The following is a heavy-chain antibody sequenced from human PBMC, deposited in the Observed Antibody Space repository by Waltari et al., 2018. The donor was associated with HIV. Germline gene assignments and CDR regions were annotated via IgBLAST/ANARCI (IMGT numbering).Heavy chain of an antibody. J-gene: IGHJ4*02. CDR3: ARGIPFFAFDY. CDR1: GGSLSSGSYY. V-gene: IGHV4-61*02. CDR2: IYTSGST. Sequence: QVQLQESGPGLVKPSQTLSLTCTVPGGSLSSGSYYWSWIRQPAGKGLEWIGRIYTSGSTNYNPSLKSRVTISVDTSKNQFSLKLSSVTAADTAVYYCARGIPFFAFDYWGQGTLVTVSS.